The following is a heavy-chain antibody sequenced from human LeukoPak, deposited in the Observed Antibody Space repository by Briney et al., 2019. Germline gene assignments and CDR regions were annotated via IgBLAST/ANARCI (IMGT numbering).Heavy chain of an antibody. D-gene: IGHD4/OR15-4a*01. CDR3: ARDPYDYGGGYGVRYFDR. Sequence: EASVKVSCKASGYTFTSYVISWVRQAPGQGVEWLGWINTYNGNTDYAQELQGRVTMTTDTTTSTAYMELRSLRSDDTAVYYCARDPYDYGGGYGVRYFDRWGRGTLVTVSS. CDR2: INTYNGNT. V-gene: IGHV1-18*01. CDR1: GYTFTSYV. J-gene: IGHJ2*01.